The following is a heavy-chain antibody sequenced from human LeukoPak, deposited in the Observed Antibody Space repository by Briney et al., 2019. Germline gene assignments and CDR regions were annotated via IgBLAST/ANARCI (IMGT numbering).Heavy chain of an antibody. Sequence: SETLSLTCVVYGGSFSGYYWSWIRQPPGKGLECIGEINHIGSTNYNPSLKSRGTISVDTSKNQFSLKMSSVTAADTAVYYCARAGFDPWGQGTLVTVSS. J-gene: IGHJ5*02. CDR3: ARAGFDP. V-gene: IGHV4-34*01. CDR1: GGSFSGYY. CDR2: INHIGST.